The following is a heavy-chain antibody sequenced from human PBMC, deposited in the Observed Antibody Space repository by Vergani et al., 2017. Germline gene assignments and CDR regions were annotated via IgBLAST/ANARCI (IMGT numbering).Heavy chain of an antibody. CDR1: GGSISSYY. CDR3: ATSYSSSDPFDY. V-gene: IGHV4-4*07. D-gene: IGHD6-6*01. Sequence: QVQLQESGPGLVKPSETLSLTCTVSGGSISSYYWSWIRQPAGKGLEWIGRIYTSGSTNYNPSLKSRVNMSVDKSKNQFSLKLSSVTAADTAVYYWATSYSSSDPFDYWGQGTLVTVSS. J-gene: IGHJ4*02. CDR2: IYTSGST.